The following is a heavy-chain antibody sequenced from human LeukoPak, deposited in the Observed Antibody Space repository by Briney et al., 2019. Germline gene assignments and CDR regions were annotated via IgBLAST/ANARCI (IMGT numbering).Heavy chain of an antibody. J-gene: IGHJ4*02. V-gene: IGHV3-30-3*01. Sequence: GGSLRLSCAASGFTFSSYAMHWVRQAPGKGLEWVAVISYDGSNKYYADSVKGRFTISRDNSKNTLYLQMNSLRAEDTAVYYCAGGLPGFSVDYWGQGTLVTVSS. CDR3: AGGLPGFSVDY. CDR2: ISYDGSNK. D-gene: IGHD3-10*01. CDR1: GFTFSSYA.